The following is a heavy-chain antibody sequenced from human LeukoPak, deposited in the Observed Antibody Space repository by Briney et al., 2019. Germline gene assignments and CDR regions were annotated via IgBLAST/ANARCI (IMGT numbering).Heavy chain of an antibody. CDR3: ARTSVLTYIVAALGY. J-gene: IGHJ4*02. CDR1: GYTFTGYY. V-gene: IGHV1-2*02. D-gene: IGHD5-12*01. Sequence: ASVKVSCKASGYTFTGYYMHWVRQAPGQGLEWMGWINPNSGGTNYAQKFQGRVTMTRDTSISTAYIELSRLRSDDTAVYYCARTSVLTYIVAALGYWGQGTLVTVSS. CDR2: INPNSGGT.